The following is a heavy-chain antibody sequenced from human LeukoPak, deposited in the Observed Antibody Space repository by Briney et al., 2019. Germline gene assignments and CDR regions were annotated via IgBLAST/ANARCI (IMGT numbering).Heavy chain of an antibody. J-gene: IGHJ3*01. CDR2: IYYSGTT. V-gene: IGHV4-59*01. CDR3: ARTKPLDPFDF. Sequence: SETLSLTCTVSGGSISSYYWSWIRQPPGQGLEWIGYIYYSGTTYYNPSLKSRVTISVDTSKNQFSLKVNSVTAADTAVYYCARTKPLDPFDFWGQGTLVTVSS. CDR1: GGSISSYY.